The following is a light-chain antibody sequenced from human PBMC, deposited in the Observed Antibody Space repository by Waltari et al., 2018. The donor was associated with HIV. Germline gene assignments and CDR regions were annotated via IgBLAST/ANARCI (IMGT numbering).Light chain of an antibody. CDR1: QIVSSAY. Sequence: EIVLTQSPGTLSLSPGERATLSCRASQIVSSAYLAWYQQNPGQAPRLLIYGASTRATGVPERFSGSGFGTDFTLTITRLEPEDFAVYYCQQYGDSPETFGPGTTVDV. CDR3: QQYGDSPET. V-gene: IGKV3-20*01. CDR2: GAS. J-gene: IGKJ3*01.